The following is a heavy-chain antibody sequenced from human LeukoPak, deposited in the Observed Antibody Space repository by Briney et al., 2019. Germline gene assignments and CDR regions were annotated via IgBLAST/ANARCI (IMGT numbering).Heavy chain of an antibody. CDR3: AKDVSQGRLLSAAAATTAFDY. J-gene: IGHJ4*02. CDR2: ITWNGVGT. CDR1: GFTFDDYG. V-gene: IGHV3-20*04. Sequence: GGSLRLSCAASGFTFDDYGMIWVRQAPGKGLEWVSYITWNGVGTAYADSMKGRFTVSRGNVKNSLFLQMDSLRAEDTAVYYCAKDVSQGRLLSAAAATTAFDYWGQGTLVAVSS. D-gene: IGHD6-13*01.